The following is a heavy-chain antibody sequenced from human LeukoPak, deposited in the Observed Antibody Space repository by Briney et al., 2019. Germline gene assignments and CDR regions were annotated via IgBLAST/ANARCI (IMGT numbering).Heavy chain of an antibody. CDR2: MSNSGENT. Sequence: SLRLSCAAPGFTFSSYSMQWVRQTPGKGLEWVGIMSNSGENTFYGEAVKGRFTTSRDNSQNTLYLQMNSLRPEETAVYYCAKGGASVTRYVDYWGQGTLVTVSS. CDR1: GFTFSSYS. CDR3: AKGGASVTRYVDY. J-gene: IGHJ4*02. D-gene: IGHD4-17*01. V-gene: IGHV3-30*18.